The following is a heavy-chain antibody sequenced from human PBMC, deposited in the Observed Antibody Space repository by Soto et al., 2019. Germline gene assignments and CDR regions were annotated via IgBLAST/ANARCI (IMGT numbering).Heavy chain of an antibody. CDR2: IIPIFGAS. V-gene: IGHV1-69*01. Sequence: QVHLVQSGAEMKKPGSSVRVSCEASGGTFSTSGFGWVRQAPGQGLEWMGGIIPIFGASNYAPKFQGRITISADESTSTSYLEMSGLKSEDTATYYCARDPRSGWAQDAFDVCGPGTLIIVSS. J-gene: IGHJ3*01. D-gene: IGHD3-22*01. CDR3: ARDPRSGWAQDAFDV. CDR1: GGTFSTSG.